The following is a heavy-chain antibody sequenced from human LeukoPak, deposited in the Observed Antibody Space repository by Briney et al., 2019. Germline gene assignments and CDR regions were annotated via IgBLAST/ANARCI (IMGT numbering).Heavy chain of an antibody. CDR1: GGSISSYY. CDR3: ARGAPLDIVVVPAAIGGGSFDY. D-gene: IGHD2-2*02. V-gene: IGHV4-59*01. Sequence: SETLSLTCTVSGGSISSYYWSWIRQPPGKGLEWIGYIYYSGSTNYNPSLKSRVTISVDASKNQFSLKLSSVTAEDTAVYYCARGAPLDIVVVPAAIGGGSFDYWGQGTLVTVSS. CDR2: IYYSGST. J-gene: IGHJ4*02.